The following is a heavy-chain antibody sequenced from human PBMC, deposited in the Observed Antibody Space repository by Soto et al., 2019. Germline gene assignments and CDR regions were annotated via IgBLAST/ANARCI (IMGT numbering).Heavy chain of an antibody. D-gene: IGHD6-13*01. CDR3: ARDVHFYGTSWHYYGIDV. J-gene: IGHJ6*02. CDR2: IYHSGST. V-gene: IGHV4-59*01. CDR1: GDSINNYY. Sequence: SETLSLTCTVSGDSINNYYWSWIRQPPGKGLEWIGYIYHSGSTDYNPSLKSRVTISVDPSKTQFSLRVSSVTAADTAVYYCARDVHFYGTSWHYYGIDVWGRGTTVTVSS.